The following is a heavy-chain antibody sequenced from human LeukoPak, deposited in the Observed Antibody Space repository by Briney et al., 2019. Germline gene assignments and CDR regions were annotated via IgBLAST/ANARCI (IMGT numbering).Heavy chain of an antibody. J-gene: IGHJ4*02. CDR2: ISSSGSTI. CDR1: GFTFISYE. V-gene: IGHV3-48*03. D-gene: IGHD5-24*01. CDR3: AVATIKDYFDY. Sequence: GGSLRLSCAASGFTFISYERNWVRQAPGKGLEWVSYISSSGSTIYYADSVKGRFTISRDNAKNSLYLQMNSLRAEDTAVYYCAVATIKDYFDYWGQGTLVTVSS.